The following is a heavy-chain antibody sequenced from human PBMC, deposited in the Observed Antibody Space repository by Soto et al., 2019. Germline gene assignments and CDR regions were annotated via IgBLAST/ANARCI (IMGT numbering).Heavy chain of an antibody. J-gene: IGHJ5*02. D-gene: IGHD3-10*01. CDR3: ARGMSDGFGGVS. Sequence: QVQLVQSGAEVKKPGASVKVSCKTSGYTFTNYDINWVRQAPGQGLEWMGWMGPNSGNTVFAPKFQGRVTLTRNTSITTAYMELSSLRSEDTAVYYCARGMSDGFGGVSWGQGTLVTVSS. V-gene: IGHV1-8*01. CDR1: GYTFTNYD. CDR2: MGPNSGNT.